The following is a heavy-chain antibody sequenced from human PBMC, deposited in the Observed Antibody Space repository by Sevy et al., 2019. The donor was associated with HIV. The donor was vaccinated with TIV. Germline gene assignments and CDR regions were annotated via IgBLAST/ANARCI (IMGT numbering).Heavy chain of an antibody. V-gene: IGHV3-7*01. CDR1: GFTFSSYW. D-gene: IGHD3-22*01. CDR3: ARGYDYYDSSGYYYGDYFDY. Sequence: GGPLRLSCAASGFTFSSYWMSWVRQAPGKGLEWVANIKQDGSEKYYVDSVKGRFTISRDNAKNSLYLKMNSLRAEDTAVYYCARGYDYYDSSGYYYGDYFDYWGQGTLVTVSS. J-gene: IGHJ4*02. CDR2: IKQDGSEK.